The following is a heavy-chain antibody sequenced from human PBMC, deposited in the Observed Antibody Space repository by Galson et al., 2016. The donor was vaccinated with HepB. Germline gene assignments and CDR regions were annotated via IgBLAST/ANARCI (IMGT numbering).Heavy chain of an antibody. V-gene: IGHV3-33*01. CDR3: AAYDTGHFDY. J-gene: IGHJ4*02. D-gene: IGHD3-9*01. Sequence: SLRLSCAASGFTFRSYGMHWVRQAPGKGLEWVAAIWYDGSNKYYADSVKGRFTISRDNSKNTLYLQMNSLGPEDTAVYYCAAYDTGHFDYWGQGTVVTISS. CDR1: GFTFRSYG. CDR2: IWYDGSNK.